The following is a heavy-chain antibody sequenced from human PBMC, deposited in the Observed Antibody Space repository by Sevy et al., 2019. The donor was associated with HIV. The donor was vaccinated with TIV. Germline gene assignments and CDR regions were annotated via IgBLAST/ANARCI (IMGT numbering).Heavy chain of an antibody. J-gene: IGHJ4*02. CDR1: GGTFSSYA. V-gene: IGHV1-69*13. CDR3: ASPGGTFGEGYFDY. D-gene: IGHD3-16*01. CDR2: IIPIFGTA. Sequence: ASVKVSCKASGGTFSSYAISWVRQAPGQGLEWMGGIIPIFGTANYAQKFQGRVTITADESTSTAYMELSSLRSEDTTVYYCASPGGTFGEGYFDYWGQGTLVTVSS.